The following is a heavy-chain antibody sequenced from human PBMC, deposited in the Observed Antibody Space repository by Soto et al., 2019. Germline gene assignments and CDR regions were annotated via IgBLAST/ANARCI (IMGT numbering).Heavy chain of an antibody. J-gene: IGHJ4*02. V-gene: IGHV3-30*04. Sequence: QVQLVESGGGVVQPGRSLRLSCAASGFTFSSHAMHWVRQAPGKGLEWVAIISYDGSSQYYADSVKGRFTISRDNSKNTLYLQMNSLRAEDTALYYCAKDRGRYCSGNTCHLFDYWGQGTLVTVSS. CDR3: AKDRGRYCSGNTCHLFDY. D-gene: IGHD2-15*01. CDR1: GFTFSSHA. CDR2: ISYDGSSQ.